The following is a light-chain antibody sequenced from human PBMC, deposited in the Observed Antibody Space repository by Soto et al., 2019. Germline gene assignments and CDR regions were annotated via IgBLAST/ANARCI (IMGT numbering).Light chain of an antibody. V-gene: IGLV2-14*03. CDR3: SSYTTSSTRV. CDR2: EVS. CDR1: SSEVGAYDY. J-gene: IGLJ1*01. Sequence: QSVLTQPASVSGSPGQSITISCTGTSSEVGAYDYVSWYQQHPDKAPKLMIYEVSYRPSGVSNRFSGSKSVNTATLTISGLQAEDEADYYCSSYTTSSTRVFGTGTKVTVL.